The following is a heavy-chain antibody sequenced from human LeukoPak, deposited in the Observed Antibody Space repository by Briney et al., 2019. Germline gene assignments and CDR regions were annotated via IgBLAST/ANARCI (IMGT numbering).Heavy chain of an antibody. CDR3: AKSPSYCRGDCYSTFEY. J-gene: IGHJ4*02. Sequence: GGSLRLSCSASGFTFSSHAMSWVRQAPGEGLEWVSAFTVGGINTYYADSVKGRFTISRDNSKNTLYLHMNSLRAEDTAVYYCAKSPSYCRGDCYSTFEYWGQGTLVTVSS. CDR1: GFTFSSHA. D-gene: IGHD2-21*02. V-gene: IGHV3-23*01. CDR2: FTVGGINT.